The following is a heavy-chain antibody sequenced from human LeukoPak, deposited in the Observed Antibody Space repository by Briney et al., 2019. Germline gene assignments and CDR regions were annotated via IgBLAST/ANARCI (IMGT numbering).Heavy chain of an antibody. D-gene: IGHD3-22*01. CDR2: IYYSGST. CDR1: GGSISSYY. CDR3: ARDYYDSSGPGDAFDI. Sequence: SETLSLTCTVSGGSISSYYWGWIRQPPGKGLEWIGYIYYSGSTNYNPSLKSRVTISVDTSKNQFSLKLSSVTAADTAVYYCARDYYDSSGPGDAFDIWGQGTMVTVSS. J-gene: IGHJ3*02. V-gene: IGHV4-59*01.